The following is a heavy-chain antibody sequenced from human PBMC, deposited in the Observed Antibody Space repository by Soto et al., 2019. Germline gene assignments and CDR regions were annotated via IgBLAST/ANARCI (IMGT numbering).Heavy chain of an antibody. CDR3: ARQGITGTLVYYYGMDV. Sequence: QVQLVQSGAEVKKPGASVKVSCKASGGTFSSYAISWVRQAPGQGLEWMGGIIPIFDTADYAQKFKGRVTITADESPSTAYIELSRVRSANTGVYYCARQGITGTLVYYYGMDVWGQVTRVNVSS. CDR1: GGTFSSYA. J-gene: IGHJ6*02. D-gene: IGHD1-7*01. CDR2: IIPIFDTA. V-gene: IGHV1-69*12.